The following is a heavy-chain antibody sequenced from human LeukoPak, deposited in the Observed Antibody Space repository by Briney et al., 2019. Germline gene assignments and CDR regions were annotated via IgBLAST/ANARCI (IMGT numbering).Heavy chain of an antibody. CDR3: ARDLVHHRLLATVYNWFDP. V-gene: IGHV1-18*01. CDR2: ISAYNGNT. Sequence: ASVKVSCKASGYTFTSYGISWVRQAPGQGLEWMGWISAYNGNTKYAQKFQGRVTMTTDTSTSTAYMELRSLRSDDTAVYYCARDLVHHRLLATVYNWFDPWGQGTLVTVSS. J-gene: IGHJ5*02. CDR1: GYTFTSYG. D-gene: IGHD3-3*02.